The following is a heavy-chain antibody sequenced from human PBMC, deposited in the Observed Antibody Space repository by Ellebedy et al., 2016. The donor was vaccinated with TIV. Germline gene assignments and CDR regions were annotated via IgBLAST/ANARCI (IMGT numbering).Heavy chain of an antibody. CDR3: ARCGWGPPNDYYYYMDV. CDR2: ISGSGGST. Sequence: GGSLRLSXAASGFTFSSYAMSWVRQAPGKGLEWVSAISGSGGSTYYADSVKGRFTISRDNSKNTLYLQMNSLRAEDTAVYYCARCGWGPPNDYYYYMDVWGKGTTVTVSS. V-gene: IGHV3-23*01. D-gene: IGHD6-19*01. CDR1: GFTFSSYA. J-gene: IGHJ6*03.